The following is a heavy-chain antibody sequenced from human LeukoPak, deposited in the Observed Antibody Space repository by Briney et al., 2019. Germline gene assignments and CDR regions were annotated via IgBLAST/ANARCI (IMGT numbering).Heavy chain of an antibody. J-gene: IGHJ4*02. CDR1: GFTFSIYA. D-gene: IGHD6-13*01. Sequence: PGGSLRLSCAASGFTFSIYAMSWVRQAPGKGPEWVSGISGSSSSTYFPGSVKGRFTISRDNSKNTLSLQMNSLRAEDTAVYYCAKGGGIAAPGGDFDYWGQGTLVTVSS. CDR2: ISGSSSST. V-gene: IGHV3-23*01. CDR3: AKGGGIAAPGGDFDY.